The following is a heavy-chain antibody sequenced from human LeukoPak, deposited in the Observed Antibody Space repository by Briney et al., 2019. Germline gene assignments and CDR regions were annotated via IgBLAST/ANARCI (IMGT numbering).Heavy chain of an antibody. CDR1: GGSISSYY. J-gene: IGHJ6*02. CDR3: ARDQYCSSTSCRYLLYGMDV. Sequence: PSETLSLTCTVSGGSISSYYWSWIRQPAGKGLEWIRRIYTSGSTNYNPSLKSRVTMSVDTSKNQFSLKLSSVTAADTAVYYCARDQYCSSTSCRYLLYGMDVWGQGTTVTVSS. D-gene: IGHD2-2*01. V-gene: IGHV4-4*07. CDR2: IYTSGST.